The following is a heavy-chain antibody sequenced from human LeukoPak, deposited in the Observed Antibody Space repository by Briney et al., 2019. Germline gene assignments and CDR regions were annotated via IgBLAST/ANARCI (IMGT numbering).Heavy chain of an antibody. J-gene: IGHJ5*02. V-gene: IGHV1-46*01. Sequence: ASVKVSCKASGYTFTSYYMHWVRQPPGHGLEWMGIINPSGGSTSYAQKFQGRVTMTRDMSTSTDYMELSSLRSEDTAVYYCARDNSVEDTAWWFDPWGQGTLVTVSS. D-gene: IGHD4-23*01. CDR2: INPSGGST. CDR1: GYTFTSYY. CDR3: ARDNSVEDTAWWFDP.